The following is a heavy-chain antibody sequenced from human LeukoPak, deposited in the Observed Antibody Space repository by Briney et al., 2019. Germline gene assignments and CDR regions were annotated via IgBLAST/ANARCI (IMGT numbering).Heavy chain of an antibody. CDR3: SIRAVSRIGRFLAYFFYF. CDR1: GHTFTSYY. Sequence: ASVKVSCKASGHTFTSYYMNWVRQAPGQGLEWMGWINANSGGTNYAQKFQGRVTMTRDTSISTAYMELSRLRFDDSAVYCVSIRAVSRIGRFLAYFFYFGGQGTLVTVFS. V-gene: IGHV1-2*02. J-gene: IGHJ4*02. CDR2: INANSGGT. D-gene: IGHD2/OR15-2a*01.